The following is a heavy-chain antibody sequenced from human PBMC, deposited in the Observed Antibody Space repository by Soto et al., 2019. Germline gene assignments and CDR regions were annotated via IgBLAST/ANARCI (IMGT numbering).Heavy chain of an antibody. CDR2: ITSSGTFI. D-gene: IGHD2-8*01. V-gene: IGHV3-21*02. J-gene: IGHJ6*02. CDR1: GFTFSTYS. Sequence: EVQLVESGGGLVKPGGSLRVSCAASGFTFSTYSVNWVRQAPGKGLEWVSSITSSGTFIYYADSVKGRFTISRDDAKNSLFLQMNSLRVDDTAIYYCARSQPNGGMGVWGQGTTVTVSS. CDR3: ARSQPNGGMGV.